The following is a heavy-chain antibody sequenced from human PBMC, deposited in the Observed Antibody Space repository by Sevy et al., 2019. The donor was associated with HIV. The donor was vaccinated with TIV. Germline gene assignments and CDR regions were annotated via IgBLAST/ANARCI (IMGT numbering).Heavy chain of an antibody. V-gene: IGHV3-11*01. CDR3: ARELLGYDFWSGPYYYYGMDV. Sequence: GGSLRLSCAASGFTFSDYYMSWIRQAPGNGLEWVSYISSSGSTIYYADSVKGQVTISRDHPKNSLYLQMNSLGVEDTAVDYLARELLGYDFWSGPYYYYGMDVLGQGTAVTVSS. D-gene: IGHD3-3*01. J-gene: IGHJ6*02. CDR2: ISSSGSTI. CDR1: GFTFSDYY.